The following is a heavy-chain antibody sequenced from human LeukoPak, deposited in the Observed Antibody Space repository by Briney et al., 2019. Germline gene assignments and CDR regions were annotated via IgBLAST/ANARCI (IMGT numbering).Heavy chain of an antibody. Sequence: PGWSLRLSCTASGFTFHDYAMHWVRQAPGKGLEWVSGISWNTSIIGYADSVKGRFTISRDNAKNSLYLQMNSLRAEDTAVYYCAKRRGLELLYYYYMDVWGKGTTVTVSS. J-gene: IGHJ6*03. CDR3: AKRRGLELLYYYYMDV. CDR2: ISWNTSII. D-gene: IGHD1-7*01. CDR1: GFTFHDYA. V-gene: IGHV3-9*01.